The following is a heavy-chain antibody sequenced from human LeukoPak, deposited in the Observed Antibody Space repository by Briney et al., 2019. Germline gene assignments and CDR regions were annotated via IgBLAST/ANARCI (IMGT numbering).Heavy chain of an antibody. Sequence: PGGSLRLSCAASGFTFSSYSMNWVRQAPGKGLEWVSSISSSSSYIYSADSVKGRFTISRDNAKNSLYLQMNSLRAEDTAVYYCASGFLEWPRDAFDIWGQGTMVTVSS. J-gene: IGHJ3*02. CDR2: ISSSSSYI. D-gene: IGHD3-3*01. CDR3: ASGFLEWPRDAFDI. V-gene: IGHV3-21*01. CDR1: GFTFSSYS.